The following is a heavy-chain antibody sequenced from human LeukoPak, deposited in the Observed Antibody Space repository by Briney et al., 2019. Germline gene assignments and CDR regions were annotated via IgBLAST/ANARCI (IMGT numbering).Heavy chain of an antibody. Sequence: PGGPLRLTQARSGFTFSNAWMSWVRQAPGKGLEWVGRIKSKTDGGTTDYAAPVKGRFTISRDDSKNTLYLQMNSLKTEDTAVHYCTTDASNPLGLFWGQGTLVTVSS. CDR1: GFTFSNAW. CDR2: IKSKTDGGTT. CDR3: TTDASNPLGLF. J-gene: IGHJ4*02. V-gene: IGHV3-15*01. D-gene: IGHD2-21*01.